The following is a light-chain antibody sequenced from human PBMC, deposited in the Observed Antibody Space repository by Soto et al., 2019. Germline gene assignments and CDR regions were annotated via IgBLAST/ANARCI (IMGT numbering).Light chain of an antibody. CDR3: VSYAGSKNV. V-gene: IGLV2-8*01. CDR1: SSDVGAYNY. Sequence: QSALTQPPSASGSPGQSVTISCTGTSSDVGAYNYVSWYQHHPGKAPKLMIYEVSKRPSGLPDRFSASKSGNTASLTVSGLQAEDEADYYCVSYAGSKNVFGTGTKLTVL. CDR2: EVS. J-gene: IGLJ1*01.